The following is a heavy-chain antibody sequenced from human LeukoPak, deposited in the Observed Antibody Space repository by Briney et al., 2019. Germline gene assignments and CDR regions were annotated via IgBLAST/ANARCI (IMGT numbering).Heavy chain of an antibody. CDR1: GGSISTNRYN. V-gene: IGHV4-61*05. Sequence: SETLSLTCTVSGGSISTNRYNWAWIRQSPGKGLEWIAYMYYSGSANYNPSFESRVTISVYTSQNQFSLDLRSVTAADTAVYYCARALQGSSWSAWFDSWGQGTLVTVSS. CDR3: ARALQGSSWSAWFDS. CDR2: MYYSGSA. J-gene: IGHJ5*01. D-gene: IGHD6-13*01.